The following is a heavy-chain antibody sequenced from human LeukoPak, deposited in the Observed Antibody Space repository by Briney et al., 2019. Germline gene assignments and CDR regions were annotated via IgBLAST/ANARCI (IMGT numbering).Heavy chain of an antibody. V-gene: IGHV4-34*01. CDR3: ARGRVFAVTRRGFDY. CDR1: GGSFSVYY. J-gene: IGHJ4*02. CDR2: INHSGST. Sequence: PSETLSLTCAVYGGSFSVYYWSWIRQPPGKGLEWIGEINHSGSTNYNPSLKSRVTISVDTSKNQFSLKLSSVTAADTAVYYCARGRVFAVTRRGFDYWGQGTLVTVSS. D-gene: IGHD4-17*01.